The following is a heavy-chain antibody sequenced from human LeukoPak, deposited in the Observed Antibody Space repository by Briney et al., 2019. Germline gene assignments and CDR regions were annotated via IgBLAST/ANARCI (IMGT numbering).Heavy chain of an antibody. V-gene: IGHV1-2*02. CDR3: ARVMKGGSSTSIDY. CDR2: INPNSGGT. CDR1: GYTFTGYY. J-gene: IGHJ4*02. Sequence: GASVKVSCKASGYTFTGYYMHWVRQAPGQGLEWMGWINPNSGGTNYAQKFQGRVTMTRDTSTSTAYMELSRLRSDDTAVYYCARVMKGGSSTSIDYWGQGTLVTVSS. D-gene: IGHD2-2*01.